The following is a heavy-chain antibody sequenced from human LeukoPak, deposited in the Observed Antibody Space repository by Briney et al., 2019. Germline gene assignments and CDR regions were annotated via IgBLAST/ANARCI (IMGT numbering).Heavy chain of an antibody. CDR2: IYYSGST. Sequence: SETLSLTCTVSGGSISSYYWSWIRQPPGKGLEWIGYIYYSGSTNYNPSLKSRVTISVDTSKNQFSLKLSSVTAADTAVYYCARERYVYVWGSLRYYYMDVWGKGTTVTVSS. CDR3: ARERYVYVWGSLRYYYMDV. V-gene: IGHV4-59*01. J-gene: IGHJ6*03. CDR1: GGSISSYY. D-gene: IGHD3-16*01.